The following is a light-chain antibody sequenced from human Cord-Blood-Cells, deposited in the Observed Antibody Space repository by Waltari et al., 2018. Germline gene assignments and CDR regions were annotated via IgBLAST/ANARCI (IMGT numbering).Light chain of an antibody. V-gene: IGLV2-23*01. CDR2: ECS. J-gene: IGLJ3*02. CDR3: DSYAGSSTWV. Sequence: HSALTQPASVSGSPGQSITISFTGTRSDVGRYTLVSWYQQHPGKAPKPMIYECSKRPSGVANRFSGSKAGNTASLTISGRHAEDEADYYCDSYAGSSTWVFSGGTKLTVL. CDR1: RSDVGRYTL.